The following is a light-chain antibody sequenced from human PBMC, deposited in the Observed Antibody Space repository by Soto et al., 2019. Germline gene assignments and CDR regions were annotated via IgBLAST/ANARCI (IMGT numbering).Light chain of an antibody. CDR3: QQYGSSPLFT. V-gene: IGKV3-20*01. Sequence: EIVLTQSPGTLSLSPGERATLSCRASQSVSSSYLAWYQQKPGQAPRLLIYGASSRATGIPDRFSGSGSGTDFTLNISRLEPEDFAVYYCQQYGSSPLFTFGPGNKVDIK. CDR2: GAS. CDR1: QSVSSSY. J-gene: IGKJ3*01.